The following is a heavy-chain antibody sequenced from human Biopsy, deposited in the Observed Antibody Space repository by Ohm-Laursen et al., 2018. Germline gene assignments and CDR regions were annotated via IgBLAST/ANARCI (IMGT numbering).Heavy chain of an antibody. J-gene: IGHJ4*02. CDR1: GVYISDYY. Sequence: PPGTLSLTCNVSGVYISDYYWSWIRQPPGRGLEWVGSIYYSGSTNYNPSLKSRVTISADTSKSQLSLHLTSVTAADTAVYYCASRGLVMASDYYFDDWGQGTLVTVSS. CDR2: IYYSGST. D-gene: IGHD3/OR15-3a*01. CDR3: ASRGLVMASDYYFDD. V-gene: IGHV4-59*08.